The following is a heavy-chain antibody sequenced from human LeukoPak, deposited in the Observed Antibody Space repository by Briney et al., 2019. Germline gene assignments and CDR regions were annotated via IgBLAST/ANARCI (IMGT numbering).Heavy chain of an antibody. J-gene: IGHJ4*02. CDR1: SGSISNSNYY. CDR3: ARGYGHFDY. CDR2: IYYSGST. Sequence: SETLSLTCTVSSGSISNSNYYWGWIRQPPGKGLEWIGSIYYSGSTNYNPSLKSRVTISVDTSKNQFSLKLSSVTAADTAVYYCARGYGHFDYWGQGTLVTVSS. D-gene: IGHD2-15*01. V-gene: IGHV4-39*07.